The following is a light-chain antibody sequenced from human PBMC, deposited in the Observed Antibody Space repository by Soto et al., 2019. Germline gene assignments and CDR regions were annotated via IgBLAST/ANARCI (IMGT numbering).Light chain of an antibody. CDR2: DAS. V-gene: IGKV3-11*01. CDR1: QSVSSN. CDR3: QQRSNWPT. Sequence: EIVMTQSPATLSVSPGERATFSCRASQSVSSNLAWYQQKPGQTPRLLIYDASNRATSIPARFSGSGSGTDFTLTISSLEPEDFAVYYCQQRSNWPTFGQGTKVDI. J-gene: IGKJ1*01.